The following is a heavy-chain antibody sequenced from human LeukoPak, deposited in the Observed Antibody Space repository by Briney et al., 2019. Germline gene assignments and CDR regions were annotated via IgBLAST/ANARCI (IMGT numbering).Heavy chain of an antibody. CDR3: ARGSYYDSSGYYYPSSGMDV. J-gene: IGHJ6*02. CDR1: GGSISSYY. CDR2: IYTSGST. D-gene: IGHD3-22*01. Sequence: SETLSLTCTVSGGSISSYYWSWIRQPAGKGPEWIGRIYTSGSTNYNPSLKSRVTMSVDTSKNQFSLKLSSVTAADTAVYYCARGSYYDSSGYYYPSSGMDVWGQGTTVTVSS. V-gene: IGHV4-4*07.